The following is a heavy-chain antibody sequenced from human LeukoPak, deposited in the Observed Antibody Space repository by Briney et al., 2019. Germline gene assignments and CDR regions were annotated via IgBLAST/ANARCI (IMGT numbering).Heavy chain of an antibody. CDR2: IPFDGSHK. Sequence: GGSLRLSCVVSGFTLSDYGIHWVRQAPGRGLQWVAFIPFDGSHKYYADSVKGRFTISRDNSKNTLYLQMNSLRAEDTAVYYCARDNGAVYSSSWYYRYYYYYMDVWGKGTTVTVSS. D-gene: IGHD6-13*01. CDR1: GFTLSDYG. CDR3: ARDNGAVYSSSWYYRYYYYYMDV. J-gene: IGHJ6*03. V-gene: IGHV3-30*02.